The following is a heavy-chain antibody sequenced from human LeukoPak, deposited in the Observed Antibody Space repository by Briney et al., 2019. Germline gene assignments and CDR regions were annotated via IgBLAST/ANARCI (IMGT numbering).Heavy chain of an antibody. CDR1: GYTLTELS. CDR3: ARGVVGYYDSRDYYYMDV. Sequence: ASVKVSCKVSGYTLTELSMHWVRQAPGKGLEWMGGFDPEDGETIYAQKFQGRVTITRNTSISTAYMELSSLRSEDTAVYYCARGVVGYYDSRDYYYMDVWGKGTTVTVSS. CDR2: FDPEDGET. D-gene: IGHD3-22*01. V-gene: IGHV1-24*01. J-gene: IGHJ6*03.